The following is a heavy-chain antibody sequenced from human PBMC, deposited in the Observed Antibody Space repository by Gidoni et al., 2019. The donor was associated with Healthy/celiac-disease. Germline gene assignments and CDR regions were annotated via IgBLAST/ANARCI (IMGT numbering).Heavy chain of an antibody. Sequence: QVQLVQSGAEVQKPGSSVKVSCKASGGTFSSYAISWVRQAPGQGLECMGGIIPIFGTATYAQKFQGRFTITADKSTSTAYMELSSLRSEDTAVYYCARGEGYSSSWDLDYWGQGTLVTVSS. CDR3: ARGEGYSSSWDLDY. CDR1: GGTFSSYA. J-gene: IGHJ4*02. CDR2: IIPIFGTA. D-gene: IGHD6-13*01. V-gene: IGHV1-69*06.